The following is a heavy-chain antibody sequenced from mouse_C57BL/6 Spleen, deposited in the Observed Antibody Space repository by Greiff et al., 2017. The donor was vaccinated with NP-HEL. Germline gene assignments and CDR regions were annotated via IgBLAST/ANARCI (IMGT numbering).Heavy chain of an antibody. CDR3: ARGDDYDVGSMDD. D-gene: IGHD2-4*01. CDR1: GFTFSSYA. J-gene: IGHJ4*01. CDR2: ISDGGSYT. V-gene: IGHV5-4*03. Sequence: EVMLVESGGGLVKPGGSLKLSCAASGFTFSSYAMSWVRQTPEKRLEWVATISDGGSYTYYPDNVKGRFTISRDNAKNNLYLQMSHLKSEDTAMYYCARGDDYDVGSMDDWGQGTSVTVSS.